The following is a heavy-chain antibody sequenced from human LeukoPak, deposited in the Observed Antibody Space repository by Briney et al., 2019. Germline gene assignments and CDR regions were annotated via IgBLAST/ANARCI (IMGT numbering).Heavy chain of an antibody. CDR2: ISSSSSYI. V-gene: IGHV3-21*01. CDR1: GFTFSSYS. CDR3: ARGLGYYYDSSGYYYGGAFDI. J-gene: IGHJ3*02. D-gene: IGHD3-22*01. Sequence: GGSLRLSYAASGFTFSSYSMNWVRQAPGKGLEWVSSISSSSSYIYYADSVKGRFTISRDNAKNSLYLQMNSLRAEDTAVYYCARGLGYYYDSSGYYYGGAFDIWGQGTMVTVSS.